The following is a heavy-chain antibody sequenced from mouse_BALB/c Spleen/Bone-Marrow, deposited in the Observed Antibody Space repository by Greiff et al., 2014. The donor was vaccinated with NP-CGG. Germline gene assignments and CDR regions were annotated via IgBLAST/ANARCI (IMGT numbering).Heavy chain of an antibody. CDR1: GYTFTDYN. J-gene: IGHJ2*01. V-gene: IGHV1-18*01. D-gene: IGHD4-1*01. CDR3: VREDWDGDFDY. CDR2: INPNNGGT. Sequence: EVQLQQSGPELVKPGASVKIPCKASGYTFTDYNMDWVKQSHGKSLEWIGDINPNNGGTVYNQKFKDKATLTVDKSSSTAYMELRSLTAEDTAVYYCVREDWDGDFDYWGQGTILTVSS.